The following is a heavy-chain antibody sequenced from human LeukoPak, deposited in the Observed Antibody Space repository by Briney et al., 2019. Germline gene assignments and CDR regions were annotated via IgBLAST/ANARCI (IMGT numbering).Heavy chain of an antibody. D-gene: IGHD3-3*01. CDR3: AKVPVFSLTISEVVTDDAFDI. CDR2: ISGSGGAT. V-gene: IGHV3-23*01. J-gene: IGHJ3*02. Sequence: PGGSLRLSCAASGFTFSSYAMSWVRQAPGKGREWVSAISGSGGATYYAGSVKGRFTISRDNSKNTLYLQMNSLRAEDTAVYYCAKVPVFSLTISEVVTDDAFDIWGQGTIVTVSS. CDR1: GFTFSSYA.